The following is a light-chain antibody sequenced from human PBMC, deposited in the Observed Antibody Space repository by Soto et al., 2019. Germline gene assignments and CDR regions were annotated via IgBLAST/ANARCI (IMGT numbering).Light chain of an antibody. V-gene: IGLV1-44*01. CDR3: AEWDDSLYGPV. CDR1: SSNIGSNT. J-gene: IGLJ3*02. CDR2: SDN. Sequence: QSVLTQPPSASGTPGQRVIISCSGSSSNIGSNTLNWYQQLPGTAPKLLIYSDNHRPSGVPDRFSGSKSDTSASLAISGLQSEDQADYSCAEWDDSLYGPVFGGGTKLPVL.